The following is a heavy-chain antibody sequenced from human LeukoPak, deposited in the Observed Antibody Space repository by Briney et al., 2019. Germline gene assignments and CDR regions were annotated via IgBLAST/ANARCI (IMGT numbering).Heavy chain of an antibody. Sequence: GGSLRLSCAASGFTFSHFWMSWVRQAPGKGLEWVAYIKKTGSETYYVDSVKGRFTITRDNTRNSLFLQMNSLRAEDTAVYYCARDLDPYCGGDCYFDYWGQGTLVTVSS. D-gene: IGHD2-21*02. CDR1: GFTFSHFW. J-gene: IGHJ4*02. CDR2: IKKTGSET. CDR3: ARDLDPYCGGDCYFDY. V-gene: IGHV3-7*01.